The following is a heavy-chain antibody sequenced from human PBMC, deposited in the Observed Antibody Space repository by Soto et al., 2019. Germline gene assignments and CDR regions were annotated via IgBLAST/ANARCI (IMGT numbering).Heavy chain of an antibody. D-gene: IGHD6-13*01. CDR2: ISYDGSNK. Sequence: QVQLVESGGGVVQPGRSLRLSCAASGFTFSSYAMHWVRQAPGKGLEWVAVISYDGSNKYYADSVKGRFTISRDNSKNTLYLQMNSLRAEDTAVYYCARDRPISSSWYGGDNWFDPWGQGTLVTVSS. V-gene: IGHV3-30-3*01. CDR3: ARDRPISSSWYGGDNWFDP. J-gene: IGHJ5*02. CDR1: GFTFSSYA.